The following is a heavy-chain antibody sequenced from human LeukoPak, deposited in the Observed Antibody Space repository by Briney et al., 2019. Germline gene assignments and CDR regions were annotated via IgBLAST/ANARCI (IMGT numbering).Heavy chain of an antibody. D-gene: IGHD3-22*01. V-gene: IGHV3-23*01. CDR1: GFTFSSYA. CDR3: AKTPSITMIVVLVKGYRYFDY. J-gene: IGHJ4*02. CDR2: ISGSGGST. Sequence: PGGSLRLSCAASGFTFSSYAMSWVRQAPGKGLEWVSAISGSGGSTYYADSVKGRFTISRDNSKNTLYLQMNSLRAEDAAVYYCAKTPSITMIVVLVKGYRYFDYWGQGTLVTVSS.